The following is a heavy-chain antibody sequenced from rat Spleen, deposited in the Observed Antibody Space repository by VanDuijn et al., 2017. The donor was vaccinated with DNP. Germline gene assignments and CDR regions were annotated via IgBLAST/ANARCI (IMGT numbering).Heavy chain of an antibody. D-gene: IGHD1-12*03. J-gene: IGHJ2*01. CDR1: GFTFSDYY. V-gene: IGHV5S10*01. CDR2: IIYDGSRT. CDR3: ATHGYPAYYFDN. Sequence: EVQLVESGGDLVQPGRSLKLFCAASGFTFSDYYMAWVRQAPKRGLEWVATIIYDGSRTFYRDSVKGRFTISRDNTKNTLYLQMDSLRSEDTATYYCATHGYPAYYFDNWGQGVMVTVSS.